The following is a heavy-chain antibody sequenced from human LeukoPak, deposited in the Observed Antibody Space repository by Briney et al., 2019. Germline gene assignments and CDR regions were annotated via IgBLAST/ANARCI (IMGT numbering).Heavy chain of an antibody. V-gene: IGHV1-46*01. CDR1: GYTFTSYY. Sequence: GASVKVSCKASGYTFTSYYMHWVRQAPGQGLEWMGIINPSGGSTSYAQKFQGRVTMTRNTSISTAYMELSSLRSEDTAVYYCARFLEWLSLKNYYYYGMDVWGQGTTVTVSS. J-gene: IGHJ6*02. CDR3: ARFLEWLSLKNYYYYGMDV. CDR2: INPSGGST. D-gene: IGHD3-3*01.